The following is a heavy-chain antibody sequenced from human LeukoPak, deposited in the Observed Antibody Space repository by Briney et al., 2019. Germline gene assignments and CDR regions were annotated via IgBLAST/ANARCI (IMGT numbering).Heavy chain of an antibody. CDR1: GFTLSSYA. V-gene: IGHV3-30*04. Sequence: GGSLRLSCAASGFTLSSYAMHWVRPAPGKGLEWVAVISYDGSNKYYADSVKGRFTISRDNSKNTLYLQMNSLRAEDTAVYYCARGAPEYYFDYWGQETLVTVSS. J-gene: IGHJ4*02. D-gene: IGHD1-26*01. CDR2: ISYDGSNK. CDR3: ARGAPEYYFDY.